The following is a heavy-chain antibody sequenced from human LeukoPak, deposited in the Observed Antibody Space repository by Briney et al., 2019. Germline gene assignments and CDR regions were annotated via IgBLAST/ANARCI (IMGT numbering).Heavy chain of an antibody. Sequence: GSSVTVSCKASGGTFSSYAISWVRQAPGQGLEWMGRIIPIFGIANYARLFQGRVTITEDKSTSTAYMELSSLRSEDRAVYYCARRVVSSGYSSAEYFQHWGEGTLVTVSS. D-gene: IGHD3-22*01. V-gene: IGHV1-69*04. CDR2: IIPIFGIA. J-gene: IGHJ1*01. CDR1: GGTFSSYA. CDR3: ARRVVSSGYSSAEYFQH.